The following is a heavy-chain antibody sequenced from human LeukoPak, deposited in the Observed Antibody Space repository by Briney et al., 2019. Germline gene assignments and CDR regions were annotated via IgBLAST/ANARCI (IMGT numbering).Heavy chain of an antibody. Sequence: SETLSLTCTVSGGSINSHYCNWIRQSPGKGLEWIGYVYKSGTINYNPSLKSRVTISVDTSKNQFSPKLNSVTAADTAIYYCATKVRGGFDIWGQGTMVTVSS. V-gene: IGHV4-59*11. J-gene: IGHJ3*02. CDR2: VYKSGTI. CDR3: ATKVRGGFDI. CDR1: GGSINSHY. D-gene: IGHD2-15*01.